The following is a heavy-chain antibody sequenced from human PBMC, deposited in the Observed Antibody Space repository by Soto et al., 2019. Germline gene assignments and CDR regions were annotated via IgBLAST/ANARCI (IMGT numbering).Heavy chain of an antibody. D-gene: IGHD6-19*01. Sequence: QLQLQESGSGLVKPSRTLSLTCAVSGGSISSGGYSWSWIRQPPGKGLEWIGDIYHSGSTYYNPSPRSRVTISVDRSKNQFSLKLSSVTAADTAVYYCARAGGLGAVAVDYWGQGTLVTVSS. CDR3: ARAGGLGAVAVDY. CDR2: IYHSGST. V-gene: IGHV4-30-2*01. CDR1: GGSISSGGYS. J-gene: IGHJ4*02.